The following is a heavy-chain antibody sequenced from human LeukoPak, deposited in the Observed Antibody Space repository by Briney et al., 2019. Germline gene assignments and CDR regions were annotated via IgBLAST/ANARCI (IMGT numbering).Heavy chain of an antibody. CDR2: IYYSGST. J-gene: IGHJ3*02. CDR1: GGSISSYY. CDR3: ARDPRSSSVYAFDI. V-gene: IGHV4-59*01. Sequence: SETLSLTCTVSGGSISSYYWSWIRQPPGKGLEWIGYIYYSGSTNYNPSLKSRVTISVDTSKNQFSLKLSSVTAADTAVYYCARDPRSSSVYAFDIWGQGTMVTVSS. D-gene: IGHD6-13*01.